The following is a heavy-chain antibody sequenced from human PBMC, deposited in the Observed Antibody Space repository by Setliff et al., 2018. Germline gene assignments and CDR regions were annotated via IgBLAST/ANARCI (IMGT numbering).Heavy chain of an antibody. J-gene: IGHJ6*03. Sequence: ASVKVSCKAFRYTFNDYYIHWVRQTPGQGLEWMGRINPSSGGTDDAQNFLGRVTMTRDTAISTAYMELSRLTSDDTAVYYCARAEYTSSSLYYYMDAWGKGTTVTVSS. CDR3: ARAEYTSSSLYYYMDA. V-gene: IGHV1-2*06. CDR2: INPSSGGT. CDR1: RYTFNDYY. D-gene: IGHD6-6*01.